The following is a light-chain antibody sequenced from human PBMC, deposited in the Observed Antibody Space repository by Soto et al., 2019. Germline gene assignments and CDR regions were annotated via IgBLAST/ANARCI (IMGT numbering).Light chain of an antibody. Sequence: DIQMTQSPSILSASAGDRVTITCRASQSISSWLAWYQQKPGKAPKLLIYDASSLESGVPSRFSGSGSGTEFTLTISSLQPDDFATYYCQQYNSYSFGQGTKVDVK. V-gene: IGKV1-5*01. CDR3: QQYNSYS. J-gene: IGKJ1*01. CDR2: DAS. CDR1: QSISSW.